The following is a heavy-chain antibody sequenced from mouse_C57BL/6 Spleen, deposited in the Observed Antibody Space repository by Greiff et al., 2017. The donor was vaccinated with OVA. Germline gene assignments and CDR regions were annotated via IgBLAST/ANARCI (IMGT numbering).Heavy chain of an antibody. Sequence: VQLQQSGAELVRPGASVTLSCKASGYTFTDYEMHWVKQTPVHGLEWIGAIDPETGGTAYNQKFKGKAILTADKSSSTAYMELRSLTSEDSAVYYCTRSNGSSFYYYAMDYWGQGTSVTVSS. CDR3: TRSNGSSFYYYAMDY. D-gene: IGHD1-1*01. V-gene: IGHV1-15*01. CDR2: IDPETGGT. CDR1: GYTFTDYE. J-gene: IGHJ4*01.